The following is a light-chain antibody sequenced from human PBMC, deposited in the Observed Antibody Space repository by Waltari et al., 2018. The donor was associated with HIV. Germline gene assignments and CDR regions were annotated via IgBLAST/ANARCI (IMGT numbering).Light chain of an antibody. CDR3: CSYADSWGV. CDR2: DVS. J-gene: IGLJ1*01. CDR1: SSDVGGYNY. Sequence: QSALTQPRSVSGSPGQSVTISCTGTSSDVGGYNYVSWYQQHPGKAPKLMIYDVSKRPSEVPDGISGSKSGGTASLTIWGLQAEDEADHYRCSYADSWGVFGTGTKVTGL. V-gene: IGLV2-11*01.